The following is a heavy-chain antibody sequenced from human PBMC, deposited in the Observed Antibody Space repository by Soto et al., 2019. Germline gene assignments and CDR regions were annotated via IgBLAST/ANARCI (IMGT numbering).Heavy chain of an antibody. D-gene: IGHD3-9*01. CDR3: ARGALRYFDWLFRPYYFDY. Sequence: SETLSLTCTVSGGSISSYYWSWIRQPPGKGLEWIGEINHSGSTNYNPSLKSRVTISVDTSKNQFSLKLSSVTAADTAVYYCARGALRYFDWLFRPYYFDYWGQGTLVTVSS. CDR1: GGSISSYY. CDR2: INHSGST. J-gene: IGHJ4*02. V-gene: IGHV4-34*01.